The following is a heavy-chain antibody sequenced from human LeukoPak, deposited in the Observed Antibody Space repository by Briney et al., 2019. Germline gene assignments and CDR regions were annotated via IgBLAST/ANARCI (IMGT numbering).Heavy chain of an antibody. J-gene: IGHJ4*01. CDR3: ARGKVVVVAATSLGY. Sequence: ASVRVSCKASGYTFTSYYMHWVRQAPGQGLEWMGIINPSGGSTSYAQKFQGRVTMTSDTSTSTVYMALSSLRSEATAVYNCARGKVVVVAATSLGYWGHGTLVT. CDR2: INPSGGST. CDR1: GYTFTSYY. V-gene: IGHV1-46*01. D-gene: IGHD2-15*01.